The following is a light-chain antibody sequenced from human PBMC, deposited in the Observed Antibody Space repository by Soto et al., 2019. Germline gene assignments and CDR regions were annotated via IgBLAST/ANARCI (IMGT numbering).Light chain of an antibody. J-gene: IGKJ1*01. V-gene: IGKV3-20*01. Sequence: FTQSTSTLSLSPGERATVSFRASQSVGGNSLAWYQQRPGQAPRLLIYDTSKRATGIPDRFSGSGSGTDFTLTISRLEPADFAVYYCQQYQNSPRTFGQGTKVDIK. CDR3: QQYQNSPRT. CDR1: QSVGGNS. CDR2: DTS.